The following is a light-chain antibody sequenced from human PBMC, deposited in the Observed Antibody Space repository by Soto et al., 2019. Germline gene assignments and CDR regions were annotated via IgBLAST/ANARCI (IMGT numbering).Light chain of an antibody. Sequence: QSALTQPVSVSGSPGQSITISCTGTSSDVGGYNYVSWYQHHPGKAPKLVLYDVSNRPSGVSTRFSGSKSGNTASLTISGLQTEDEADYYCSSYTNSATLVLFGGGTKLTVL. CDR2: DVS. CDR3: SSYTNSATLVL. V-gene: IGLV2-14*03. J-gene: IGLJ2*01. CDR1: SSDVGGYNY.